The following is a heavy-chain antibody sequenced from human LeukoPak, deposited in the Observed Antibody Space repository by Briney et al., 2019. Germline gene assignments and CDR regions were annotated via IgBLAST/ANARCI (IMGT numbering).Heavy chain of an antibody. Sequence: GGSLRLSCAASGFTFSSYSMSWVRQAPGEGLEWVSAITDSGDYTNYADSVKGRFTISRDNSKNTLYLQMNSLRAEDTAIYYCXXXXGYNYGYFDSWGQGTLVTVSS. V-gene: IGHV3-23*01. J-gene: IGHJ4*02. CDR2: ITDSGDYT. CDR3: XXXXGYNYGYFDS. D-gene: IGHD5-18*01. CDR1: GFTFSSYS.